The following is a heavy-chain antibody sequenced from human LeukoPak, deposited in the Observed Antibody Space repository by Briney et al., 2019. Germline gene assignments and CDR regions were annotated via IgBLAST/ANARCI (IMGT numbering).Heavy chain of an antibody. J-gene: IGHJ3*02. Sequence: GGSLRLSCTASGFSFNRYSMNWVRQAPGKGLEWVSSISSSSSYIYYADSVKGRFTISRDNAKNSLYLQMNSLRAEDTAVYYCARDSGSRLRFLEWLFLAFDIWGQGTMVTVSS. CDR2: ISSSSSYI. D-gene: IGHD3-3*01. CDR3: ARDSGSRLRFLEWLFLAFDI. CDR1: GFSFNRYS. V-gene: IGHV3-21*01.